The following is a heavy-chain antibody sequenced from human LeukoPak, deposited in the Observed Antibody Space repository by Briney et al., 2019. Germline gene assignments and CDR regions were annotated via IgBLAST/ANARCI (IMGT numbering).Heavy chain of an antibody. D-gene: IGHD3/OR15-3a*01. J-gene: IGHJ4*02. CDR1: GGSFSGYY. CDR3: ARQTGSGLFILP. V-gene: IGHV4-34*01. CDR2: INHDGSA. Sequence: SETLSLTCAVYGGSFSGYYWSWIRQPPGKGLEWIGEINHDGSANYIPSLKSRVTMSIDLSKKQFSLKVNSVTAADTAVYYCARQTGSGLFILPGGQGTLVTVSS.